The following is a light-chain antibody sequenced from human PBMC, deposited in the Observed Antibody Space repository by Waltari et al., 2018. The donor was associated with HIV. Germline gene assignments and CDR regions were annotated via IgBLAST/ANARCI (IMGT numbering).Light chain of an antibody. CDR3: AAWDDNLKGV. CDR2: RSS. CDR1: SSITGRTF. J-gene: IGLJ3*02. V-gene: IGLV1-47*01. Sequence: QSVLTQPPSASGTPGQRVTISCSGSSSITGRTFIFWYQQLPGRAPKLLFYRSSQRPSGVPDRFSGSKFGSSASLVISGRRPEDEADYYCAAWDDNLKGVFGGGTKLTVL.